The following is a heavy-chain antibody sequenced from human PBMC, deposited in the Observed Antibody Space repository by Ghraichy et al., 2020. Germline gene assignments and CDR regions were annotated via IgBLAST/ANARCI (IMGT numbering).Heavy chain of an antibody. CDR3: ARDSYGDYVLDY. Sequence: GGSLRLSCAASGFTLRSYSMNWVRQAPGKGLEWVSYISSSSSTIYYADSVKGRFTVSRDIGKNSLYLQLNSLSDEDTAVYYCARDSYGDYVLDYCGQGTLVTVSS. V-gene: IGHV3-48*02. D-gene: IGHD4-17*01. CDR2: ISSSSSTI. CDR1: GFTLRSYS. J-gene: IGHJ4*02.